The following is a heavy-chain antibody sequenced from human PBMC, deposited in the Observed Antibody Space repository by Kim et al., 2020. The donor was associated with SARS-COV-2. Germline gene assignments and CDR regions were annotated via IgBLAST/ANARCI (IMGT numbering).Heavy chain of an antibody. D-gene: IGHD2-8*01. CDR2: IMPIFGTT. V-gene: IGHV1-69*13. Sequence: SVKVSCKASGDAFSNYAISWVRQAPGQGLEWMGEIMPIFGTTRYAQKFQDRFTITADGSTNTAYMELSRLRSEDTAVYYCANTNGNMDVWGQGTTIIVSS. J-gene: IGHJ6*02. CDR3: ANTNGNMDV. CDR1: GDAFSNYA.